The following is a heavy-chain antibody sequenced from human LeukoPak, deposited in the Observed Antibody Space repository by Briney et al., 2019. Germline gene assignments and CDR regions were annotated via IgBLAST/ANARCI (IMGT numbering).Heavy chain of an antibody. J-gene: IGHJ4*02. CDR3: AGSTRYSGYDFYDY. D-gene: IGHD5-12*01. CDR1: GGSISSGSYY. V-gene: IGHV4-61*02. Sequence: SETLSLTCAVSGGSISSGSYYWSWIRQHAGKGLEWIGRIFSTGSTNYNPSLKSRVTISVDTSKNQFSLKLSSVTAADTAMYYCAGSTRYSGYDFYDYWGQGTLITVSS. CDR2: IFSTGST.